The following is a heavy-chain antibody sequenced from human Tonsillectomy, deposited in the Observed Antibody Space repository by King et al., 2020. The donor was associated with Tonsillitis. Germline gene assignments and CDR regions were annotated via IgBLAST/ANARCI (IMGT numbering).Heavy chain of an antibody. CDR1: GFTFSGSA. CDR3: ISSPGGAFDI. Sequence: VQLVESGGGLVQPGGSLKLSCAASGFTFSGSAMHWVRQASGKGLKWVGRIRSKANSYATAYAASVKGRFTISRDDSKNTAYLQMNSLKTEDTAVYYCISSPGGAFDIWGQGKMVTVSS. J-gene: IGHJ3*02. V-gene: IGHV3-73*02. CDR2: IRSKANSYAT. D-gene: IGHD3-16*01.